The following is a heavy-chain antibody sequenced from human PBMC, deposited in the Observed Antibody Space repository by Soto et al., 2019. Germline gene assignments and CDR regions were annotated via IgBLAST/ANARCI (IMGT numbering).Heavy chain of an antibody. CDR1: GFTFSSYS. Sequence: GGSLRLSCAASGFTFSSYSMNWVRQAPGKGLEWVSSISSSSSYIYYADSVKGRFTISRDNAKNSLYLQMNSLRAEDTAVYYCARARLPVRGVIINYYYGMDVWGQGTTVTVSS. CDR3: ARARLPVRGVIINYYYGMDV. D-gene: IGHD3-10*01. CDR2: ISSSSSYI. V-gene: IGHV3-21*01. J-gene: IGHJ6*02.